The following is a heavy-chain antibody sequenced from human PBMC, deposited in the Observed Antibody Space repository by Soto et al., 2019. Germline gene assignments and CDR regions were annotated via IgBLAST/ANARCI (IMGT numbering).Heavy chain of an antibody. CDR3: AVYYYDTPDY. CDR2: FDPKYGET. D-gene: IGHD3-22*01. Sequence: ASVKVSFKVTGYTLPELSMHWVRPPPGKRREWMGGFDPKYGETIYAQKFQGGVTMTEDTSTDTAYIELSGLRSEDTAVYYCAVYYYDTPDYWGQGTRVTVSS. CDR1: GYTLPELS. V-gene: IGHV1-24*01. J-gene: IGHJ4*02.